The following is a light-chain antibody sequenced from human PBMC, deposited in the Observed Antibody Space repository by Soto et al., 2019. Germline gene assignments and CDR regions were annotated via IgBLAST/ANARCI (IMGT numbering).Light chain of an antibody. J-gene: IGKJ1*01. Sequence: DIQMTQSPSTLSASVGDRVTITCRASQGISSWLAWYQQKPGKAPKLLIYAASSLESGVPSRFSGSGPGTEFTLTSSSVQPDDFATYYCQQYNSYPWTFGQGTRVQIK. CDR1: QGISSW. CDR3: QQYNSYPWT. V-gene: IGKV1-5*01. CDR2: AAS.